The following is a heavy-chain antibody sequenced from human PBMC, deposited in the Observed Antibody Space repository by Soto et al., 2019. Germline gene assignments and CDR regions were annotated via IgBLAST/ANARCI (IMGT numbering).Heavy chain of an antibody. Sequence: ASVKVSCKASGYTFTSYGIIWVRQAPGQGLEWMGWIRAYNGNTNYAQKLQGRVTMTTDTSTSTAYMELRSLRSDDTAVYYCARAEYSSSDRVGDFDIWGQGTMVTVSS. CDR3: ARAEYSSSDRVGDFDI. CDR2: IRAYNGNT. CDR1: GYTFTSYG. J-gene: IGHJ3*02. V-gene: IGHV1-18*01. D-gene: IGHD6-6*01.